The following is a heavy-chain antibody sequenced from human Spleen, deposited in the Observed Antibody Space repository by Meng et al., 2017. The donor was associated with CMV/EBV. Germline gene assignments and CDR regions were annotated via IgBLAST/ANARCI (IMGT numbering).Heavy chain of an antibody. Sequence: SGKVSWKASGGTFSSYAINWVRQAPGQGLEWMGGIVPILAIATYAQKFQGRVTIITDESTSTAYMELVSLTSEDTAVYYCARDVRHSSSPRPTGYGMDVWGQGTTVTVSS. D-gene: IGHD6-13*01. CDR2: IVPILAIA. J-gene: IGHJ6*02. CDR1: GGTFSSYA. CDR3: ARDVRHSSSPRPTGYGMDV. V-gene: IGHV1-69*05.